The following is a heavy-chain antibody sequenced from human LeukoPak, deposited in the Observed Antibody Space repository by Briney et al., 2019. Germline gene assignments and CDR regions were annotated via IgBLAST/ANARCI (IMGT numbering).Heavy chain of an antibody. CDR1: GYTFTSYA. V-gene: IGHV1-3*01. CDR3: ARGGDYYGSGSYRPKYYYYGMDV. Sequence: ASVKVSCKASGYTFTSYAMHWVRQAPGQRLEWMGWINAGNGNTKYSQKFQGRVTITRDTSASTAYMELSSLRSEDTAVYYCARGGDYYGSGSYRPKYYYYGMDVWGKGTTVTVSP. CDR2: INAGNGNT. D-gene: IGHD3-10*01. J-gene: IGHJ6*04.